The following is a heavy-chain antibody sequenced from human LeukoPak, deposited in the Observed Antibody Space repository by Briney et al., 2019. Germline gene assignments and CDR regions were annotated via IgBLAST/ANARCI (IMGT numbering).Heavy chain of an antibody. J-gene: IGHJ4*02. Sequence: SETLSLTCAVYGGSFSGYYWSWIRQPPGKGLEWIGYIYYSGSTNYNPSLKSRVTISVDTSKNQFSLKLSSVTAADTAVYYCARHRSSGWSAIDYWGQGTLVTVSS. D-gene: IGHD6-19*01. CDR1: GGSFSGYY. CDR2: IYYSGST. V-gene: IGHV4-59*08. CDR3: ARHRSSGWSAIDY.